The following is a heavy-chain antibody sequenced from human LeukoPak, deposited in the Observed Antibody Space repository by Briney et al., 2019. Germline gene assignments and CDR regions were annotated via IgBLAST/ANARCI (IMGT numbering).Heavy chain of an antibody. Sequence: GASVKVSCKASGYTLTSYGISWVRQAPGQGLEWMGWISAYNGNTNYAQKLQGRVTMTTDTSTSTAYMELRSLRSDDTAVYYCARVSRDFWITEGDYWGQGTLVTVSS. CDR1: GYTLTSYG. D-gene: IGHD3-3*01. J-gene: IGHJ4*02. CDR3: ARVSRDFWITEGDY. CDR2: ISAYNGNT. V-gene: IGHV1-18*01.